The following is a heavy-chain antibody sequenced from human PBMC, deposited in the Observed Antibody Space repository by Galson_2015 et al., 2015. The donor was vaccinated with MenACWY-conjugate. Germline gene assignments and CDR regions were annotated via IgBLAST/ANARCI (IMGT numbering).Heavy chain of an antibody. J-gene: IGHJ4*02. CDR2: INPGGSST. V-gene: IGHV3-74*01. CDR3: AKTRGASFYFDS. CDR1: GFIFNTYW. D-gene: IGHD1-26*01. Sequence: SLRLSCAASGFIFNTYWMHWVRHAPGKGLAWVSRINPGGSSTTYADSVKDRFTISRDNAKNTLYLQMNSLRPEDTAVFYCAKTRGASFYFDSWGQGTLVTVSS.